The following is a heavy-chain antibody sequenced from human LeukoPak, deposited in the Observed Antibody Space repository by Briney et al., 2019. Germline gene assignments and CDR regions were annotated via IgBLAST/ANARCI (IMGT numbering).Heavy chain of an antibody. CDR1: GGSFSGYY. CDR3: ARAPPRITMVRGVRCLNWFDP. CDR2: INHSGST. J-gene: IGHJ5*02. D-gene: IGHD3-10*01. Sequence: SETLSLTCAVYGGSFSGYYWSWIRQPPGKGLEWIGEINHSGSTNYNPSLKSRVTISVDTSKNQFSLKLSSVTAADTAVYYCARAPPRITMVRGVRCLNWFDPWGQGTLVTVSS. V-gene: IGHV4-34*01.